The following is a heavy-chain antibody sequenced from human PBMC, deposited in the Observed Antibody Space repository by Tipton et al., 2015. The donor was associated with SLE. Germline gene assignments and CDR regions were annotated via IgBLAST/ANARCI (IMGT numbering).Heavy chain of an antibody. J-gene: IGHJ5*02. CDR2: IYGSGTT. V-gene: IGHV4-31*11. Sequence: TLSLTCAVYGGSFSGYYWSWIRQHPGKGLEWIGYIYGSGTTYSNPSLKSRVTMSVDTSKNQFSLKLSSVTAADTAVYYCARERTGFGWLDPWGQGTLVTVSS. CDR1: GGSFSGYY. CDR3: ARERTGFGWLDP. D-gene: IGHD3/OR15-3a*01.